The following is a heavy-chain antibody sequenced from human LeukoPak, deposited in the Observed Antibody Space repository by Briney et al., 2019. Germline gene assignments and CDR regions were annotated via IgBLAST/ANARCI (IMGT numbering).Heavy chain of an antibody. CDR1: GFTLSSYE. D-gene: IGHD6-13*01. CDR3: ARDLVGKPGIAAAGTRSDWYFDL. Sequence: GGSLRLSCAASGFTLSSYEMNWVRQAPGKGLEWVSYISSSGSTIYYADSVKGRFTISRDNAKNSLYLQMNSLRAEDTAVYYCARDLVGKPGIAAAGTRSDWYFDLWGRGTLVTVSS. V-gene: IGHV3-48*03. J-gene: IGHJ2*01. CDR2: ISSSGSTI.